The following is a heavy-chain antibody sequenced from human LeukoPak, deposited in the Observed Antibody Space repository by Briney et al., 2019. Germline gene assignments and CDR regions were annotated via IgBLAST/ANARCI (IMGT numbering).Heavy chain of an antibody. Sequence: WGSLRLSCAASGFTFTTYWMGWVRQAPGKGLEWLANPNEDGREKYYVDSVKGRFTISRDNAKNSLYLQMNSLRAEDTAVYYCARDLSRSYYYGSWSYSDWGQGTLVTVSS. D-gene: IGHD3-10*01. V-gene: IGHV3-7*05. CDR2: PNEDGREK. CDR1: GFTFTTYW. CDR3: ARDLSRSYYYGSWSYSD. J-gene: IGHJ4*02.